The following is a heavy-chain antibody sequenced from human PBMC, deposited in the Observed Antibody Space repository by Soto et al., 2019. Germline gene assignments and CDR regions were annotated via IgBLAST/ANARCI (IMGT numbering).Heavy chain of an antibody. J-gene: IGHJ6*03. CDR3: SRTPNTVTTSFGYYYYYMDV. D-gene: IGHD4-17*01. CDR2: IYYSGST. CDR1: GGSISSYY. V-gene: IGHV4-59*01. Sequence: ETLSLTCTVSGGSISSYYWSWIRQPPGKGLEWIGYIYYSGSTNYNPSLKSRVTISVDTSKNQFSLKLSSVTAADTAVYYCSRTPNTVTTSFGYYYYYMDVWGKGTTVTVSS.